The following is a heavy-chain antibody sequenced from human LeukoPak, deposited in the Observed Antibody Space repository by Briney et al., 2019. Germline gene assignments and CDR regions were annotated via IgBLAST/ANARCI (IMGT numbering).Heavy chain of an antibody. Sequence: ESGRTLVNPTQTLTLTCTFSGFSLSRSGVGVGWIRQPPGKALEWLAVIYWNDDKRYRPSLKTRLTITKDTSKNQVVLTMTNVDPVDTATYYCAHSQRYGPGTNIKTWFDPWGQGTLATVSS. J-gene: IGHJ5*02. CDR1: GFSLSRSGVG. CDR3: AHSQRYGPGTNIKTWFDP. CDR2: IYWNDDK. V-gene: IGHV2-5*01. D-gene: IGHD3-10*01.